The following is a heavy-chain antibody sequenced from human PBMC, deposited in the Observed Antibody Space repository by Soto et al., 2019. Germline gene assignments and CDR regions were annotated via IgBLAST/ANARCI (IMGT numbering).Heavy chain of an antibody. CDR1: GDTFTSYY. CDR3: ARSSGGNFGIIIEGSNWFDP. Sequence: SVKVSCKAPGDTFTSYYLNWVRQAPGQGLEWMGVINPHGGSTKYAQKFQGRITMTRDTSRSTVYMELSSLRSDDTAIYYCARSSGGNFGIIIEGSNWFDPWGQGTLVTVSS. J-gene: IGHJ5*02. D-gene: IGHD3-3*01. V-gene: IGHV1-46*01. CDR2: INPHGGST.